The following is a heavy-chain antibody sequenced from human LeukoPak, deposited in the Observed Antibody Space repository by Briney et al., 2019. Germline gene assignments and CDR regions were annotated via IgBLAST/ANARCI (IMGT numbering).Heavy chain of an antibody. CDR1: GYNFTTFW. CDR3: ASFHISGKSYNGLHY. V-gene: IGHV5-51*01. D-gene: IGHD3-10*01. J-gene: IGHJ4*02. Sequence: GESLEISCKTSGYNFTTFWIGWVRQLSGKGLEWMGIIYPSDSDTRYSPSFQGQVTISADKSINTVYLHWNSLKASDTAMYYCASFHISGKSYNGLHYWGQGTLVTVSS. CDR2: IYPSDSDT.